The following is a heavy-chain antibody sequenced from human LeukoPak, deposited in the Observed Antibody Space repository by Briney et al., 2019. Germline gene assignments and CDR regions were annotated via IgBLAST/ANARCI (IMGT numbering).Heavy chain of an antibody. CDR1: GGSFSGYY. CDR2: INDSGTT. J-gene: IGHJ4*02. Sequence: SETLSLTCAVYGGSFSGYYWSWIRQPPGKGLEWIGEINDSGTTNYNPSLKSRVTISEDQFRNQFPLMLSSVTPADTAVYYFARSGRYQIHWGRRTVVTVFS. V-gene: IGHV4-34*01. D-gene: IGHD3-10*01. CDR3: ARSGRYQIH.